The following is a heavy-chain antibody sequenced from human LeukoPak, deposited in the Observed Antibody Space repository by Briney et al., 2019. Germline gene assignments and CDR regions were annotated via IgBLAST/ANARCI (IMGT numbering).Heavy chain of an antibody. Sequence: PSETLSLICTVSGGSISTPDSYWGWIRQPPGKGLEWIGNVFYSGTTSYNPSLKGRVTISVDTSKNQLSLKLNYVTAADTAMYYCARPVVSTITRNDWYFDLWGRGSLVTVSS. J-gene: IGHJ2*01. CDR3: ARPVVSTITRNDWYFDL. CDR2: VFYSGTT. CDR1: GGSISTPDSY. V-gene: IGHV4-39*01. D-gene: IGHD5/OR15-5a*01.